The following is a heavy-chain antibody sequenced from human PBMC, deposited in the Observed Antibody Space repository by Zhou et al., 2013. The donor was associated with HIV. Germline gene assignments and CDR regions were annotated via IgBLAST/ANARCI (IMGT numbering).Heavy chain of an antibody. Sequence: QVQLVQSGAEVKKPGAAVRVSCKASGYTFVNYDINWVRQATGQGLEWMGWVNPKSGNTDYAPRFQGRVTFTRNTSISTVYMELSSLTSEDTAVYYCARDSGRNSTLLTHYQYYYMDVWGKGTTVTVSS. CDR1: GYTFVNYD. J-gene: IGHJ6*03. D-gene: IGHD3-10*01. CDR3: ARDSGRNSTLLTHYQYYYMDV. CDR2: VNPKSGNT. V-gene: IGHV1-8*03.